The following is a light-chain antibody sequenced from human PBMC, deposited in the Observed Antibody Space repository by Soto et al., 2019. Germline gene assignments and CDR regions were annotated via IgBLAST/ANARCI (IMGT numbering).Light chain of an antibody. CDR1: SSDVSGYNY. CDR2: EVS. V-gene: IGLV2-14*01. CDR3: SSYTSSSTLYV. J-gene: IGLJ1*01. Sequence: QSALAQPASVSGSPGQSITISCTGTSSDVSGYNYVSWCQQHPGKAPKLMIYEVSNRPSGVSNRFSGSKSGNTASLTISGLQAEDEADYYCSSYTSSSTLYVFGTGTKVTVL.